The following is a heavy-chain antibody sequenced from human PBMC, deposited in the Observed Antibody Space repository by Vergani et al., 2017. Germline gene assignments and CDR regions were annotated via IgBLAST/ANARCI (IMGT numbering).Heavy chain of an antibody. CDR2: ISGSGGST. CDR3: AKALVGATXCDY. J-gene: IGHJ4*02. Sequence: EVQLLESGGGLVQPGGSLRLSCAASGFTFSRYAMSWVRQAPGKGLEWVSAISGSGGSTYYADSVKGRCTISRDNSKNTLYLQMNSLRAEDTAVYYCAKALVGATXCDYWGQGTLVTVSS. CDR1: GFTFSRYA. V-gene: IGHV3-23*01. D-gene: IGHD1-26*01.